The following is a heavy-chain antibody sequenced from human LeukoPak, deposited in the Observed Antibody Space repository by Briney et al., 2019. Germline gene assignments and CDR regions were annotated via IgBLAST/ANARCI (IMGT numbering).Heavy chain of an antibody. D-gene: IGHD6-13*01. Sequence: ASVKVSCKASGGTFSSYAISWGRQAPGQGLEWMGRIIPIFGTANYAQKFQGRVTITTDESTSTAYMELSSLRSEDTAVYYCARGLYSSSWYSDAFDIWGQGTMVTVSS. CDR3: ARGLYSSSWYSDAFDI. CDR1: GGTFSSYA. J-gene: IGHJ3*02. V-gene: IGHV1-69*05. CDR2: IIPIFGTA.